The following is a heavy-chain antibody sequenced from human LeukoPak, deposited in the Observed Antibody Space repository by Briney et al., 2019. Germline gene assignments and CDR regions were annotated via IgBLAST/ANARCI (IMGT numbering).Heavy chain of an antibody. CDR2: INHSGST. D-gene: IGHD3-10*01. Sequence: SSETLSLTCAVYGGSFSGYYWSWIRQPPGKGLEWIGEINHSGSTNYNPSLKSRVTISVDTSKNQFSLKLSSVTAADTAVYYCARLRFRATMVRGVMEGSIDYWGQGTLVTVSS. J-gene: IGHJ4*02. V-gene: IGHV4-34*01. CDR1: GGSFSGYY. CDR3: ARLRFRATMVRGVMEGSIDY.